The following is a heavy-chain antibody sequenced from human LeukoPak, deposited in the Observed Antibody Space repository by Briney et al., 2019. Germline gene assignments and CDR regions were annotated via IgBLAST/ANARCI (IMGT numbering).Heavy chain of an antibody. CDR1: GVPITDYY. V-gene: IGHV4-59*01. CDR3: ARELPSTGNWFDP. D-gene: IGHD1-14*01. Sequence: SETLSLTCNISGVPITDYYWSWIRLAPRRGLEWIGYMYYSGDSNSNPSLEGRVTMSADTWTNQLSLRLTSVTAADTAIYYCARELPSTGNWFDPWGQGILVTVSS. J-gene: IGHJ5*02. CDR2: MYYSGDS.